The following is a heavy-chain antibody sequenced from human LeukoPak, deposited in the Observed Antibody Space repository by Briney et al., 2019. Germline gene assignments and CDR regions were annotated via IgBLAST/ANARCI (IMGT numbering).Heavy chain of an antibody. CDR2: IYYSGST. V-gene: IGHV4-31*03. CDR1: GGSISSGGYY. Sequence: PSETLSLTCTVSGGSISSGGYYWSWIRQHPGKGLEWIGYIYYSGSTYYNPSLKSRVAISVDTSKNQFSLKLSSVTAADTAVYYCARGGPFDDSSGYMNWVDPWGQGTLVTVSS. D-gene: IGHD3-22*01. J-gene: IGHJ5*02. CDR3: ARGGPFDDSSGYMNWVDP.